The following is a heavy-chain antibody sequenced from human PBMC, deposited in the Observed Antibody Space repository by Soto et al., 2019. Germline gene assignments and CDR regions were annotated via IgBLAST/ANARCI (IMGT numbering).Heavy chain of an antibody. V-gene: IGHV5-51*01. J-gene: IGHJ4*02. D-gene: IGHD3-3*01. CDR2: IYPGDSDT. Sequence: GESLKISCKGSGYSFTSYWIGWVRQMPGKGLGWMGIIYPGDSDTRYSPSFQGQVTISADKSISTAYLQWSSLKASDTAMYYCARPSQIRFLEWDFFDYWGQGTLVTVSS. CDR3: ARPSQIRFLEWDFFDY. CDR1: GYSFTSYW.